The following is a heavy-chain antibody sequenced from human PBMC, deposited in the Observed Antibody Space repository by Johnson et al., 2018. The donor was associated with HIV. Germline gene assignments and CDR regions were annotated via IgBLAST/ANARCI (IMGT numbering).Heavy chain of an antibody. CDR2: TRNKANSYTT. J-gene: IGHJ3*02. V-gene: IGHV3-72*01. D-gene: IGHD2-8*02. CDR1: GFIFSDHY. CDR3: GRESTGAGTAFDI. Sequence: VHLVESGGGLVQPGGSLRLSCVASGFIFSDHYMDWVRQAPGKGLEWVGRTRNKANSYTTDYAASVKGRFTISRDDSKNSLYLQMNSLRAEDTAVYYCGRESTGAGTAFDIWGQGTMVTVSS.